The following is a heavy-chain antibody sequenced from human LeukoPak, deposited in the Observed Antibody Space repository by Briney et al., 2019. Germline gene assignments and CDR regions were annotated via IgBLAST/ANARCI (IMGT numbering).Heavy chain of an antibody. CDR3: AKVAKYYYGSETYYFFEH. V-gene: IGHV3-7*01. D-gene: IGHD3-10*01. CDR2: LNQDGTEK. Sequence: PGGSLRHSCAASGFTFTTYWMTWVRQAPGKGLEWVANLNQDGTEKYYVDSVKGRFTISRDNAKNSLYLQMNSLRVEDTAVYYCAKVAKYYYGSETYYFFEHWGQGTPVTASS. J-gene: IGHJ4*02. CDR1: GFTFTTYW.